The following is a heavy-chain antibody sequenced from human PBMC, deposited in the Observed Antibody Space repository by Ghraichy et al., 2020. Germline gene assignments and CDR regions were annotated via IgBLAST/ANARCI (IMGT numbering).Heavy chain of an antibody. CDR2: ITSSGRTI. V-gene: IGHV3-48*02. CDR1: DFAFGSYS. D-gene: IGHD4-23*01. Sequence: GGSLRLSCVGSDFAFGSYSMNWVRQSPGKGLEWLSYITSSGRTIFYADSVKGRFTISGDNAQNSLFLQMTSLTDEDTAVYYCARGSRVVRFYYYDGMDVWGQGTTVTVSS. CDR3: ARGSRVVRFYYYDGMDV. J-gene: IGHJ6*02.